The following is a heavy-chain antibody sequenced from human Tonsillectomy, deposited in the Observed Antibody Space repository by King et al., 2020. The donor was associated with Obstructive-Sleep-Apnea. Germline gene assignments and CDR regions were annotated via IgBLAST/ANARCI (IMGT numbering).Heavy chain of an antibody. Sequence: VQLQESGPGLVKPSQTLSLTCTVSGGSISSGGSYWSWIRQHPGKGLEWIGYIYYNGRTYYNPSLKCRVTTSVDTSKNQFALKLSSVTAADTAVYYCARVPYSSSWGHYFDYWGQGTLVTVSS. CDR3: ARVPYSSSWGHYFDY. J-gene: IGHJ4*02. D-gene: IGHD6-13*01. CDR1: GGSISSGGSY. CDR2: IYYNGRT. V-gene: IGHV4-31*03.